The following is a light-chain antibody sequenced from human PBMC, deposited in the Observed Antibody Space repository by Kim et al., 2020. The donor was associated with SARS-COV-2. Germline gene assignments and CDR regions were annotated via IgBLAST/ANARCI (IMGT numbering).Light chain of an antibody. CDR1: QSLSSYY. CDR2: GAS. V-gene: IGKV3-20*01. J-gene: IGKJ5*01. CDR3: QQFGSSPRT. Sequence: SPGERATPSCRARQSLSSYYLAWYQQKPGQAPRLLVFGASSRAAGIPVRFRCGGSGTDFTLTITRLEPEDFAVYYCQQFGSSPRTFGQGTRLEIK.